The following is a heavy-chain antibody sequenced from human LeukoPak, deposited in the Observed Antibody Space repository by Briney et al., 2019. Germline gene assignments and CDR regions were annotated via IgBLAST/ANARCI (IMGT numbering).Heavy chain of an antibody. J-gene: IGHJ4*02. Sequence: GSLRLSCAASGFTFSSYSMNWVRQPPGKGLEWIGSIYYSGSTYYNPSLKSRVTISVDTSKNQFSLKLSSVTAADTAVYYCARDGYGSGSYIDYWGQGTLVTVSS. V-gene: IGHV4-39*07. CDR2: IYYSGST. CDR1: GFTFSSYS. CDR3: ARDGYGSGSYIDY. D-gene: IGHD3-10*01.